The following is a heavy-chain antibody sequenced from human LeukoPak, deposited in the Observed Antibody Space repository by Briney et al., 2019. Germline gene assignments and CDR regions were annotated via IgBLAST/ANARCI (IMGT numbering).Heavy chain of an antibody. J-gene: IGHJ5*02. CDR2: IYYSGST. Sequence: PSETLSLTCTVSGGSISSSSYYWGWIRQPPGKGLEWMGSIYYSGSTYYNPSLKSRVTISVDTSKNQFSLKLSSVSAADTAVYYCASRVPNAFIYGYYGWFDPWGQGTLVTVSS. CDR1: GGSISSSSYY. CDR3: ASRVPNAFIYGYYGWFDP. V-gene: IGHV4-39*01. D-gene: IGHD3-3*01.